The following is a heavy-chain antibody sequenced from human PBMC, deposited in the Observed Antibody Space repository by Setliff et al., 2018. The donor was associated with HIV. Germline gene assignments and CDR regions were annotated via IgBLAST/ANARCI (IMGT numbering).Heavy chain of an antibody. Sequence: ATLSLTCAVSGSSISGSYYWAWIRQPPGKGLEWIANVYSDGRANYNPSLKGRVTISLDTSRTHFSLKVNSVTAADTAIYFCARGGPTVAYAVDVWGQGTTVTVSS. D-gene: IGHD4-17*01. CDR1: GSSISGSYY. CDR3: ARGGPTVAYAVDV. CDR2: VYSDGRA. J-gene: IGHJ6*02. V-gene: IGHV4-38-2*01.